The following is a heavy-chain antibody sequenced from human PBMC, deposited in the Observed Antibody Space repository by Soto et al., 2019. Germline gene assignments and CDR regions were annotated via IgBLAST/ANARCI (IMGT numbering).Heavy chain of an antibody. J-gene: IGHJ6*02. CDR1: GGTFSSYA. V-gene: IGHV1-69*01. Sequence: QVQLVQSGAEVKKPGSSVKVSCKASGGTFSSYAISWVRQAPGQGLEWMGGIIPIFGTANYAQKFQGRVTITADDSTSTAYMGLSSLRSEDTAVYYCARGWNSDYYYYYGMDVWGQGTTVTVSS. CDR2: IIPIFGTA. D-gene: IGHD1-7*01. CDR3: ARGWNSDYYYYYGMDV.